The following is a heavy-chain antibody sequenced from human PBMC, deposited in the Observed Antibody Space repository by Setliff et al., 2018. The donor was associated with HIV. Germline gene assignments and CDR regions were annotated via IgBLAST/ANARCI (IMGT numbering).Heavy chain of an antibody. Sequence: PSETLSLTCSVSGGSISGSSYYWSWIRQPPGKGLEWIGEIFHNGTINCNPSLKSRVALSIDTFKSQISLNMTSLTTADTAIYYCARDSHYGDYHYWGPGTLVTVSS. J-gene: IGHJ4*02. V-gene: IGHV4-61*05. CDR3: ARDSHYGDYHY. CDR2: IFHNGTI. CDR1: GGSISGSSYY. D-gene: IGHD4-17*01.